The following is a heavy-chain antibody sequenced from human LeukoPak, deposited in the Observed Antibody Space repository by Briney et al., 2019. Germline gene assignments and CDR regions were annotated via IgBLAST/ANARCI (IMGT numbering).Heavy chain of an antibody. D-gene: IGHD6-19*01. J-gene: IGHJ4*02. Sequence: GGPLRPSGAASGFPFNKDGMSWVRRAPGKGLKWVSTVNENGAETHYADSVKGRFTISRDNSKNSVLLQMNSLRAGDTALYYCTKGDGGWYPIDYWGQGTLVIVSS. V-gene: IGHV3-23*01. CDR1: GFPFNKDG. CDR2: VNENGAET. CDR3: TKGDGGWYPIDY.